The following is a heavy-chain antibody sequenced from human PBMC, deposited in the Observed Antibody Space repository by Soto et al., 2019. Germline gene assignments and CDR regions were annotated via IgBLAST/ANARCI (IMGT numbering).Heavy chain of an antibody. CDR2: ISGSGGST. V-gene: IGHV3-23*01. CDR3: SKYRPGDDYYGMDV. J-gene: IGHJ6*02. CDR1: GFTFSNYA. D-gene: IGHD1-1*01. Sequence: EVPLLESGGGLVQPGGSLRLSCAASGFTFSNYAMTWVRQAPGKGRGWVSAISGSGGSTYYADSVNGRFTISRDNYKSTLYLQMNSLPAEDTAVYYCSKYRPGDDYYGMDVWGQGTTVTVSS.